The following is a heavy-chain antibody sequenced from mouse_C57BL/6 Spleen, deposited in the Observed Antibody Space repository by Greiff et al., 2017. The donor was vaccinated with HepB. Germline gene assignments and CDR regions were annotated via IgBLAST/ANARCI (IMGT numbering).Heavy chain of an antibody. Sequence: EVQLQESGGGLVQPGGSLKLSCAASGFTFSDYYMYWVRQTPEKRLEWVAYISNGGGSTYYPDTVKGRFTISRDNAKNTLYLQMSRLKSEDTAMYYCARRGSYYAMDYWGQGTSVTVSS. CDR2: ISNGGGST. CDR1: GFTFSDYY. CDR3: ARRGSYYAMDY. V-gene: IGHV5-12*01. J-gene: IGHJ4*01.